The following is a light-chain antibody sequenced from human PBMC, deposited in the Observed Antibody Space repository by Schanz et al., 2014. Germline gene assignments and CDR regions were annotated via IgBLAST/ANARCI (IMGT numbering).Light chain of an antibody. CDR3: QSYDISLRGWV. CDR2: GNT. J-gene: IGLJ3*02. CDR1: SSNIGAGYD. V-gene: IGLV1-40*01. Sequence: QSVLTQPPSVSGAPGQKVTISCTGSSSNIGAGYDVHWYKQLPGTAPKLLIYGNTNRPSGVPDRLAGSKSGTAASLAITGLQAEEEADYYCQSYDISLRGWVFGGGTQLTVL.